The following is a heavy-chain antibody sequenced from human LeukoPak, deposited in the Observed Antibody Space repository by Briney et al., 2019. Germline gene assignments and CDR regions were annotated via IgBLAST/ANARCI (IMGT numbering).Heavy chain of an antibody. CDR1: GFTFSSFS. CDR2: ISSGSGSI. D-gene: IGHD6-13*01. J-gene: IGHJ4*02. CDR3: ARKRESSSSWYGGLAY. Sequence: GGSLRLSCAASGFTFSSFSMIWVRQAPGEGLEWLSYISSGSGSIYYADSVKGRFTISRDNAKNSLYLQMNSLRAEDTAVYYCARKRESSSSWYGGLAYWGQGTLVTVSS. V-gene: IGHV3-48*01.